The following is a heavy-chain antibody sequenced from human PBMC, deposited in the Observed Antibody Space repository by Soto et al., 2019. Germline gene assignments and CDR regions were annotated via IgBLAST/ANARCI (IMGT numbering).Heavy chain of an antibody. J-gene: IGHJ3*02. V-gene: IGHV4-39*07. CDR3: ARVPGDRDACDI. CDR1: GGSISSSSYY. D-gene: IGHD3-10*01. CDR2: IYYSGGT. Sequence: SETLSLTCTVSGGSISSSSYYWGWIRQPPGKGLEWIGGIYYSGGTYYNPSLKRRVTISVDTSKNQFSLKLCSVTAADSAVYYCARVPGDRDACDIWGQGTMVTVSS.